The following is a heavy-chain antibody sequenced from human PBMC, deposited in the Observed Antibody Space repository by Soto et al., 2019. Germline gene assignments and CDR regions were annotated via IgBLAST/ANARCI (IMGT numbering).Heavy chain of an antibody. CDR3: AKASSFGGLDY. CDR1: GFTFSSYG. Sequence: QVQLVESGGGVVQPGRSLRLSCAASGFTFSSYGMHWVRQAPGKGLEWVAVISYDGSNKYYADSVKGRFTISRDNSKNTLYLQINSLRAEDTAVYYCAKASSFGGLDYWGQGTLVTVSS. CDR2: ISYDGSNK. D-gene: IGHD3-10*01. V-gene: IGHV3-30*18. J-gene: IGHJ4*02.